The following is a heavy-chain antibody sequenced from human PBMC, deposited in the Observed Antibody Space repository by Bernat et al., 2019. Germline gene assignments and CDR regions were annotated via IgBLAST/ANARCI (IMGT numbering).Heavy chain of an antibody. Sequence: EVQLVESGGGLVKPGGSLRLSCAASGFTFSSYSMNWVRQAPVKGLEWVSSISSSSYISEADSRKVRFTIYGDDAKRSLYMQLNSLRGEDTAVEYCGRGMGSGAAGGVWLDPWGRGNLVHVSS. CDR1: GFTFSSYS. CDR3: GRGMGSGAAGGVWLDP. CDR2: ISSSSYI. V-gene: IGHV3-21*01. J-gene: IGHJ5*02. D-gene: IGHD6-25*01.